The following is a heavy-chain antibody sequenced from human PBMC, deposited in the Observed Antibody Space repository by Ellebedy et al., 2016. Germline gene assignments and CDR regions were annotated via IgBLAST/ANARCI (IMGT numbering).Heavy chain of an antibody. CDR3: AKTAELYGMDV. V-gene: IGHV3-23*01. J-gene: IGHJ6*02. Sequence: GESLKISCAASGFTFSSYGMHWVRQAPGKGLEWVSAISGSGGSTYYADSVRGRFTISRDNSKNTLYLQMNSLRAEDTAVYYCAKTAELYGMDVWGQGTTVTVSS. CDR1: GFTFSSYG. D-gene: IGHD1-26*01. CDR2: ISGSGGST.